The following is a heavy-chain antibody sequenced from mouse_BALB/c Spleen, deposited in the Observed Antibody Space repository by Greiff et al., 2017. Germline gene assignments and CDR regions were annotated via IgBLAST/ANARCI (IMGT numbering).Heavy chain of an antibody. CDR1: GFTFSSYA. Sequence: DVLLVESGGGLVKPGGSLKLSCAASGFTFSSYAMSWVRQTPEKRLEWVASISSGGSTYYPDSVKGRFTISRDNARNNLYLQMSSLRSEDTAMYYCARGGSSYAMDYWGQGTSVTVSS. CDR3: ARGGSSYAMDY. D-gene: IGHD1-1*01. V-gene: IGHV5-6-5*01. J-gene: IGHJ4*01. CDR2: ISSGGST.